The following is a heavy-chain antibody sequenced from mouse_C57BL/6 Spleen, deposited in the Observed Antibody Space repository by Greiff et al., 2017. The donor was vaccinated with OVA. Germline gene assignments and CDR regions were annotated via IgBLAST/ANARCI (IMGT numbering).Heavy chain of an antibody. D-gene: IGHD2-3*01. CDR3: ARGGYEGLDAMDY. CDR2: IYPGDGDT. J-gene: IGHJ4*01. V-gene: IGHV1-80*01. CDR1: GYAFSSYW. Sequence: QVQLQQSGAELVKPGASVKISCKASGYAFSSYWMNWVKQRPGKGLEWIGQIYPGDGDTNYNGKFKGKATLTADKSSSTAYMQLSSLTSEDSAVYFCARGGYEGLDAMDYWGQGTSVTVSS.